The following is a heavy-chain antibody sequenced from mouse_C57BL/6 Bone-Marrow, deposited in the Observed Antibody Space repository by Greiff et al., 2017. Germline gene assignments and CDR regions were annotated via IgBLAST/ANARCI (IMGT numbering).Heavy chain of an antibody. CDR1: GYTFTSYG. CDR3: ARREGCGSTPRGFAY. Sequence: VQLQESGAELARPGASVKLSCKASGYTFTSYGISWVKQRTGQGLEWIGEIYPRSGNTYYNEKFKGKATLTADKSSSTAYMELRSLTSEDSAVYVCARREGCGSTPRGFAYWGQGTLVTVSA. CDR2: IYPRSGNT. V-gene: IGHV1-81*01. J-gene: IGHJ3*01. D-gene: IGHD1-1*01.